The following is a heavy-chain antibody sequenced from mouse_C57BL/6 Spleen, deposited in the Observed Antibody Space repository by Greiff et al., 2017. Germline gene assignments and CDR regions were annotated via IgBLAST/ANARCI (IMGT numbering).Heavy chain of an antibody. D-gene: IGHD1-1*01. J-gene: IGHJ3*01. CDR2: IDPSDSET. Sequence: QVQLQQPGAELVRPGSSVKLSCKASGYTFTSYWMHWVKQRPIQGLEWIGNIDPSDSETHYNQKFKDKATLTVDKSASTAYRQLSSQTSEDSAVYYCARDYYGSISFADWGQGTLVTVSA. V-gene: IGHV1-52*01. CDR3: ARDYYGSISFAD. CDR1: GYTFTSYW.